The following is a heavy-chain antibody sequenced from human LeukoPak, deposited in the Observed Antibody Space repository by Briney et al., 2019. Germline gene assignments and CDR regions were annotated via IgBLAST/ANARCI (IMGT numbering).Heavy chain of an antibody. D-gene: IGHD2-2*02. CDR1: DGSISSSSYY. J-gene: IGHJ4*02. CDR2: IYYSGRT. CDR3: ARAGVCSSTSCYINY. V-gene: IGHV4-39*07. Sequence: PSETLSLTCTVSDGSISSSSYYWGWIRQPPGKGLEWIGSIYYSGRTYYNPSLKSRVTISVDTSKNQFSLKLSSVTAADTAVYYCARAGVCSSTSCYINYWGQGTLVTVSS.